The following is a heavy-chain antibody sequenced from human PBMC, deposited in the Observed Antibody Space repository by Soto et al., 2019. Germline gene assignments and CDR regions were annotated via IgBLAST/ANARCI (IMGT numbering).Heavy chain of an antibody. J-gene: IGHJ6*02. CDR1: GGSSGGGGYS. CDR2: IYHSGST. Sequence: SETLCLSWAVAGGSSGGGGYSCSWIRQPPGKGLEWIGYIYHSGSTYYNPSLKSRVTISVDRSKNQFSLKLSSVTAADTAVYYCATFPGESHYYYGMDVWGQGTTVTVS. CDR3: ATFPGESHYYYGMDV. V-gene: IGHV4-30-2*01. D-gene: IGHD3-16*01.